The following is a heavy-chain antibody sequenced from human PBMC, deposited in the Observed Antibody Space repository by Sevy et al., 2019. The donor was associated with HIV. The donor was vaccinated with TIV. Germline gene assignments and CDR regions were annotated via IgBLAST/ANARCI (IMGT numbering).Heavy chain of an antibody. V-gene: IGHV4-59*01. Sequence: SETLSLTCTVSGGSISSYYWSWIRQPPGKGLEWIGCIYYSGSTNYNPSLKSRVTISVDTFKNQFSLKQSSVTAADTAVYYCARVRMITFGGVIVPSWFDPWGQGTLVTVSS. J-gene: IGHJ5*02. CDR3: ARVRMITFGGVIVPSWFDP. D-gene: IGHD3-16*02. CDR2: IYYSGST. CDR1: GGSISSYY.